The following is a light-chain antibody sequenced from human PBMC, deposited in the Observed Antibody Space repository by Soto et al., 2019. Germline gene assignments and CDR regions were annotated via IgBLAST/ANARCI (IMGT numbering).Light chain of an antibody. Sequence: QSVLTQPPSASGTPGQRVTISCSGSWSNIGDNTVDWYQQLPGTAPKLLIYNNNQRPSGVPDRFSGSKSGTSASLAISGLQSEDEADYYCAAWDDNLKGRVFGGGTQLTVL. J-gene: IGLJ7*01. CDR1: WSNIGDNT. V-gene: IGLV1-44*01. CDR3: AAWDDNLKGRV. CDR2: NNN.